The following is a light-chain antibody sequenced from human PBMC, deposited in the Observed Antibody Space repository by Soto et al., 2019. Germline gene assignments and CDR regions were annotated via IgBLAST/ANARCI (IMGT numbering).Light chain of an antibody. CDR2: AAS. CDR3: KQSYSTTWT. V-gene: IGKV1-39*01. CDR1: QGISTY. Sequence: TQSPSSLSASVGDRVTITCRASQGISTYLNWYQQKPGRAPKLLIYAASSLQSGVPSRFSGSGSETDFTLTIRSLQPEDFATYSCKQSYSTTWTFGQGTKVDIK. J-gene: IGKJ1*01.